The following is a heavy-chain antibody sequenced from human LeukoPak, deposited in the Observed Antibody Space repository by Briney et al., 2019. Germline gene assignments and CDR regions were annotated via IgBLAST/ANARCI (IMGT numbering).Heavy chain of an antibody. V-gene: IGHV3-66*01. CDR1: GFTVSSNY. Sequence: GGSLRLSCAASGFTVSSNYTSWVRQAPGKGLEWVSVIYSGGSTYYADSVKGRFTISRDNSKNTLYLQMNSLRAEDTAVYYCARVSNYYGSGSDYWGQGTLVTVSS. J-gene: IGHJ4*02. CDR2: IYSGGST. CDR3: ARVSNYYGSGSDY. D-gene: IGHD3-10*01.